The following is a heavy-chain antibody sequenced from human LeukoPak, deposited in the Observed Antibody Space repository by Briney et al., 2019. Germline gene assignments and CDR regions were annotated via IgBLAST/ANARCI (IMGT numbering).Heavy chain of an antibody. D-gene: IGHD6-19*01. CDR2: ISSSSTTI. V-gene: IGHV3-48*04. CDR1: GFTFSSSS. J-gene: IGHJ4*02. CDR3: ASGYSSGPVY. Sequence: GGSLRLSCAASGFTFSSSSMNWVRQAPGKGLEWVSYISSSSTTIYYADSVKGRFTISRDNAKNSLYLQMNSLRAEDTAVYYCASGYSSGPVYWGQGNLVTVSS.